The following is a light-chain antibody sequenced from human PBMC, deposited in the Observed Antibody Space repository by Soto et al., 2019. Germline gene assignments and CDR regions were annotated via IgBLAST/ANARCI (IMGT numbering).Light chain of an antibody. Sequence: EIVLTQSPCTLSLSPGERATLSCRASQSVSSKYLAWYQQKPGQAPRVLIYGTSIRASGVPERFSGGGSGTDFTLTITRLEPEDFAVYYCQQYGSSPHTFGQGTRLEIK. CDR2: GTS. CDR3: QQYGSSPHT. CDR1: QSVSSKY. V-gene: IGKV3-20*01. J-gene: IGKJ5*01.